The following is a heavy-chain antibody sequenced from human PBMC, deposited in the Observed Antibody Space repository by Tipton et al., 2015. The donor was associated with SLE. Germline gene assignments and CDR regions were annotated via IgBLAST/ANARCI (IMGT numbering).Heavy chain of an antibody. CDR2: ISGGGGST. Sequence: CATSGFTFSSYALSWVRRAPGKGLEWVSAISGGGGSTYYADFVKGRFSISIDKSKKTLFLQMNSLRVDDTATYYCAKFEKTTDFYLDSWGQGTLVSVSS. D-gene: IGHD1/OR15-1a*01. V-gene: IGHV3-23*01. J-gene: IGHJ4*02. CDR1: GFTFSSYA. CDR3: AKFEKTTDFYLDS.